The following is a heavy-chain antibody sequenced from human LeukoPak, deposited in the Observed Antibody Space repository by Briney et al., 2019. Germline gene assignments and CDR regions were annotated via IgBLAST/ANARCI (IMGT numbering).Heavy chain of an antibody. Sequence: PGGSLRLSCAASGFIFSSYAMSWVRQAPGKGLEWVSAISGSGGSTYYADSVKGRFTISRDNSKNTLYLQMNSLRAEDTAAYYCAKVVTYYYDSSGYPDYWGQGTLVTVSS. CDR3: AKVVTYYYDSSGYPDY. CDR2: ISGSGGST. D-gene: IGHD3-22*01. J-gene: IGHJ4*02. V-gene: IGHV3-23*01. CDR1: GFIFSSYA.